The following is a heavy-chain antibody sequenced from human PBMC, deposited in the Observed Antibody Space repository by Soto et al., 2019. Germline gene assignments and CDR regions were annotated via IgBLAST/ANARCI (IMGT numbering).Heavy chain of an antibody. Sequence: PGGSLRLSCAASGFTFSSYAMHWVRQAPGKGLEWVAVISYDGRSTFYSDSVKGRFTISRDNSKNTLYLQMNSLRAEDTAVYYCAKSYYDILTGLVYYYGMDVWGQGTTVTVSS. V-gene: IGHV3-30-3*02. CDR3: AKSYYDILTGLVYYYGMDV. CDR2: ISYDGRST. J-gene: IGHJ6*02. CDR1: GFTFSSYA. D-gene: IGHD3-9*01.